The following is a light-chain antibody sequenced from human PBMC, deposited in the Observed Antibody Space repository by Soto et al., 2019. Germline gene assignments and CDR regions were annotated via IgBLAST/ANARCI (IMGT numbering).Light chain of an antibody. J-gene: IGKJ1*01. CDR2: GAS. CDR1: QTITSN. Sequence: EIVMTQSPATLSVSPGERATLSCRASQTITSNLAWYQQKPGQAPRLLIYGASTRATGIPARFSGSGSGTGFPLSINSLQAEDFALYCCPHYKNWPPASFGQGPEVEIK. CDR3: PHYKNWPPAS. V-gene: IGKV3-15*01.